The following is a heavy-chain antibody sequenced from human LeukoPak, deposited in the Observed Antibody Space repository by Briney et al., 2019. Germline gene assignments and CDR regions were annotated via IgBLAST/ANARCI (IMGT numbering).Heavy chain of an antibody. CDR1: GFTVSSNY. D-gene: IGHD3-16*02. CDR2: ISGSGSTT. CDR3: ARGQGAIGVGSNFDY. Sequence: GGSLRLSCAASGFTVSSNYISWVRQAPGKGLEWVSAISGSGSTTYYADSVKGRFTISRDNSKNTLYLQMNSLRAEDTAVYYCARGQGAIGVGSNFDYWGQGTLVTVSS. J-gene: IGHJ4*02. V-gene: IGHV3-66*03.